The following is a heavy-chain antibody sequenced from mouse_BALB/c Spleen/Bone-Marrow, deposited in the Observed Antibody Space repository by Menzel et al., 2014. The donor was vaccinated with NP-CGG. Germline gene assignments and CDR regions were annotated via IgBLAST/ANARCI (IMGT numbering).Heavy chain of an antibody. J-gene: IGHJ2*01. Sequence: QVQLKQSGAELVRPGSSVKISCKASGYAFSAYWMIWVEQRPGQGLEWIGQIYPGDGDTNYNGKFKGKATLTADKSSSTAYMQLSSLTSEDSAVYFCARSGYGSNYDYWGQGTTLTVSS. CDR3: ARSGYGSNYDY. CDR2: IYPGDGDT. D-gene: IGHD1-1*01. V-gene: IGHV1-80*01. CDR1: GYAFSAYW.